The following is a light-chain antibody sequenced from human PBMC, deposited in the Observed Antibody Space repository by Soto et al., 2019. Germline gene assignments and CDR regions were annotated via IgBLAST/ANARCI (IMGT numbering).Light chain of an antibody. J-gene: IGLJ2*01. CDR1: SSDIGGNNF. CDR2: DVI. CDR3: SSYGGSNNFVV. Sequence: QSALTQPPSASGSTGPSVTISCTGTSSDIGGNNFVSWYQHHPGKAPKLMLYDVIKRPSGVPARFSGSKSGNTASLTVSGLQAEDEAHYYCSSYGGSNNFVVFGGGTKLTVL. V-gene: IGLV2-8*01.